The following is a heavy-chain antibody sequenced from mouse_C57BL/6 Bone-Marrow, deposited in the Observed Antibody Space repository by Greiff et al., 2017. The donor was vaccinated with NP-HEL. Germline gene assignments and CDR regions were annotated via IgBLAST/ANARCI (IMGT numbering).Heavy chain of an antibody. D-gene: IGHD2-3*01. Sequence: EVKLMESGGGLVKPGGSLKLSCAASGFTFSDYGMHWVRQAPEKGLEWVAYISSGSSTIYYADTVKGRFTISRDNAKNTLFLQMTSLRSEDTAMYYCASDGYYSFDYWGQGTTLTVSS. CDR2: ISSGSSTI. V-gene: IGHV5-17*01. J-gene: IGHJ2*01. CDR1: GFTFSDYG. CDR3: ASDGYYSFDY.